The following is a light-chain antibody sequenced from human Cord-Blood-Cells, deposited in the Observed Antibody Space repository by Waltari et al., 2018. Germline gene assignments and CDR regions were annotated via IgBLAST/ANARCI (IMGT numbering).Light chain of an antibody. CDR2: EDS. CDR1: ALPNKY. CDR3: YSTDSSGNHYV. J-gene: IGLJ1*01. V-gene: IGLV3-10*01. Sequence: SYALPQPPSVSVSPGQTARITCSGDALPNKYAYWYQQKSGQAPVLVIYEDSKRPSGIPERFSGSSSGTMATLTISGAQVEDEADYYCYSTDSSGNHYVFGTGTKVTVL.